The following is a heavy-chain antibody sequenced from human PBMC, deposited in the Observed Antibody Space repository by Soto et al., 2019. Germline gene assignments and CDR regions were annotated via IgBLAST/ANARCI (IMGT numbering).Heavy chain of an antibody. CDR3: AKWPPSPKMGVTSH. V-gene: IGHV3-23*01. Sequence: EVQLLESGGGLVQPGGSLRLSCAASGFAFNSSAMAWVRQTPGKGLQWVSAITVAGGGTYYADSVKGRFVISSDNSKKTLYLPKISRKADDTDLYFFAKWPPSPKMGVTSHWGQGTPVTVSA. J-gene: IGHJ4*02. CDR2: ITVAGGGT. CDR1: GFAFNSSA. D-gene: IGHD1-26*01.